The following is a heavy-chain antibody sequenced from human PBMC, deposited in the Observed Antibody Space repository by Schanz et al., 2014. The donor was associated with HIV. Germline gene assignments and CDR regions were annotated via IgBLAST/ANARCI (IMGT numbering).Heavy chain of an antibody. CDR3: AKKEIALPLPFDY. J-gene: IGHJ4*02. D-gene: IGHD3-22*01. Sequence: EVQMLESGGGSVQPGGSLRLSCAASGFTFSNFAMSWVRQPPGKGLEWVSSISGSGVSTFYAGSVKGRFAISRDKSKNTLYLQMNSLRAEDTAVYYCAKKEIALPLPFDYWGQGTLVTVSS. V-gene: IGHV3-23*01. CDR2: ISGSGVST. CDR1: GFTFSNFA.